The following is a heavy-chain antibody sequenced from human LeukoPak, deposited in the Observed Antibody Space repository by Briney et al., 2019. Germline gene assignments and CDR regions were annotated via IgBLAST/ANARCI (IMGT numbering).Heavy chain of an antibody. Sequence: GGSLRLSCAASGFTFSSYAMSWVRQAPGKGLEWVSAISGSGGSTYYADSVKGRFTISIDNSKNTLYLQMNSLRAEDTAVYYCVLLWFGTPFDPWGQGTLVTVSS. CDR2: ISGSGGST. CDR3: VLLWFGTPFDP. V-gene: IGHV3-23*01. D-gene: IGHD3-10*01. J-gene: IGHJ5*02. CDR1: GFTFSSYA.